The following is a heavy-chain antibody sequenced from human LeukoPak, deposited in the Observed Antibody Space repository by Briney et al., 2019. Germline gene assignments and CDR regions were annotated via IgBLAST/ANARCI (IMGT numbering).Heavy chain of an antibody. CDR1: GYTFTSYD. Sequence: ASVKVSCKASGYTFTSYDINWVRQATGQGLEWMGRMNPNSGNTGYAQKFQGRVTMTRNTSISTAYMELCSLRSEDTAVYYCASSHSSSWGVYDYWGQGTLVTVSS. CDR3: ASSHSSSWGVYDY. V-gene: IGHV1-8*01. J-gene: IGHJ4*02. CDR2: MNPNSGNT. D-gene: IGHD6-13*01.